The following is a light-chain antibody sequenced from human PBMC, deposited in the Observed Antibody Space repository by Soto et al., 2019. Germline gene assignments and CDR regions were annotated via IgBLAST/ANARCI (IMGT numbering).Light chain of an antibody. CDR3: TSYTTRSTWV. J-gene: IGLJ3*02. CDR2: EVS. CDR1: SSDVGYYNY. V-gene: IGLV2-14*01. Sequence: QSALTQPASVSGSPGQSITISCTGTSSDVGYYNYVSWYQQHPGKAPQLMIYEVSNRPSGVSNRFSGSKSGGTASLTISGLQPEDEADFYCTSYTTRSTWVFGGGTKLTVL.